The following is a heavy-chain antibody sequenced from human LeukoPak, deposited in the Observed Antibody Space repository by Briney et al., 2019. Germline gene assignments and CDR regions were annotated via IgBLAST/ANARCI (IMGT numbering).Heavy chain of an antibody. CDR2: ISSSSSYI. V-gene: IGHV3-21*01. CDR3: ARDRIQLWGTVRYGMDV. Sequence: GGSLRLSCAASGFTFGSYSMNWVRQAPGKGLEWVSSISSSSSYIYYADSVKGRFTISRDNAKNSLYLQMNSLRAEDTAVYYCARDRIQLWGTVRYGMDVWGQGTTVTVSS. J-gene: IGHJ6*02. D-gene: IGHD5-18*01. CDR1: GFTFGSYS.